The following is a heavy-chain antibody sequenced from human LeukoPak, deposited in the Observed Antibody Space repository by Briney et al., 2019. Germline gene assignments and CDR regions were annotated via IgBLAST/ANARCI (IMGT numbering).Heavy chain of an antibody. CDR1: GGTFSSYA. D-gene: IGHD4-23*01. J-gene: IGHJ3*02. V-gene: IGHV1-2*02. CDR2: INPNSGGT. Sequence: GASVKVSCKASGGTFSSYAISWVRQAPGQGLEWMGWINPNSGGTNYAQKFQGRVTMTRDTSISTAYMELSRLRSDDTAVYYCARVMVRGSLGDDAFDIWGQGTMVTVSS. CDR3: ARVMVRGSLGDDAFDI.